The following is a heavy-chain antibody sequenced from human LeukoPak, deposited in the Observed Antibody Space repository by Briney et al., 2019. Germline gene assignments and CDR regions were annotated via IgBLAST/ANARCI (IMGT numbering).Heavy chain of an antibody. J-gene: IGHJ1*01. CDR1: GGTFSSYA. CDR3: ARGANYYDSSGYYPVPEYFQH. CDR2: IIPIFGTA. D-gene: IGHD3-22*01. V-gene: IGHV1-69*05. Sequence: ASVKVSCKASGGTFSSYAISWVRQAPGQGLEWMGGIIPIFGTANYAQKFQGRVTITTDESTSTAYMELSSLRSEDTAVYYCARGANYYDSSGYYPVPEYFQHWGQGGLVTVSS.